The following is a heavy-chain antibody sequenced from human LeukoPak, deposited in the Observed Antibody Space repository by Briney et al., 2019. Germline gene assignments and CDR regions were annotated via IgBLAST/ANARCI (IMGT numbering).Heavy chain of an antibody. V-gene: IGHV1-46*01. CDR3: ARELPEHYYMDV. D-gene: IGHD1-26*01. J-gene: IGHJ6*03. Sequence: ASVKVSCKASGYTFTSYYMHWVRQAPGQGLEWMGIINPSGGITSYAQKFQGRVTMTRDMSTRTVYMELSSLRSEDTAVYYCARELPEHYYMDVWGKGTTVTVSS. CDR1: GYTFTSYY. CDR2: INPSGGIT.